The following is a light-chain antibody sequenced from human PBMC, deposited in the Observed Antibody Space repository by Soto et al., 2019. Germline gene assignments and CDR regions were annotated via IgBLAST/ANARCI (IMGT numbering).Light chain of an antibody. CDR1: SSNIGAGYD. CDR2: GNS. Sequence: QSVLTQPPSVSGAPGQRVTISCTGSSSNIGAGYDVHWYQQLPGTAPKLLIYGNSNRPSGVPDRFSGSKSGTSASLAITGLQAEDEAHYHCQSYDSSLSGSVFGGGNKLTVL. V-gene: IGLV1-40*01. J-gene: IGLJ2*01. CDR3: QSYDSSLSGSV.